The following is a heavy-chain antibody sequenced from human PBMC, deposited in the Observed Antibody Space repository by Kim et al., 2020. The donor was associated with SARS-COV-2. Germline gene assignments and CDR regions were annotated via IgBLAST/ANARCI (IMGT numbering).Heavy chain of an antibody. CDR3: ARASGRGSGSSN. Sequence: ASVKVSCKASGYTFTGYYMHWVRQAPGQGLEWMGWINPNSGGTNYAQKFQGRVTMTRDTSISTAYMELSRLRSDDTAVYYCARASGRGSGSSNWGQGTLVTVSS. V-gene: IGHV1-2*02. CDR1: GYTFTGYY. CDR2: INPNSGGT. J-gene: IGHJ4*02. D-gene: IGHD3-10*01.